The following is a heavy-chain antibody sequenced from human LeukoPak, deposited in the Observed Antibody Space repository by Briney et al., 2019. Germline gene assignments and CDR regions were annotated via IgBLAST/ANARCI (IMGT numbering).Heavy chain of an antibody. V-gene: IGHV4-39*07. Sequence: DPSETLSLTCTVSAGSFISSSHHWGWIRQSPGKGLEWIGTVYYGRTTYYNPSLKSRVTISVDRSKNQFSLKLSSVTAADTAVYYCARGTRLYHYNWFDPWGQGTLVTVSS. CDR3: ARGTRLYHYNWFDP. J-gene: IGHJ5*02. D-gene: IGHD3-16*02. CDR2: VYYGRTT. CDR1: AGSFISSSHH.